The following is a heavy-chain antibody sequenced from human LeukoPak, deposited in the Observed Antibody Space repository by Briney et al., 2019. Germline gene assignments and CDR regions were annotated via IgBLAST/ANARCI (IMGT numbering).Heavy chain of an antibody. V-gene: IGHV1-69*13. CDR3: ARHSGHSSRYYGLDV. J-gene: IGHJ6*02. Sequence: GASVKVSCKASGGTFSNHAFSWVRQAPGQGLEWMGGIIPIDDSTNYVQKFQDRVMITADEATNIIYMELGSLKSEDTAEYYCARHSGHSSRYYGLDVWGQGTTVIVSS. CDR2: IIPIDDST. D-gene: IGHD1-14*01. CDR1: GGTFSNHA.